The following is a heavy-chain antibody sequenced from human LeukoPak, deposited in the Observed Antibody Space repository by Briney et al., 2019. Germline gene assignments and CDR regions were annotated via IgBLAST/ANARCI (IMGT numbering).Heavy chain of an antibody. D-gene: IGHD2-15*01. Sequence: ASVKVSCKASRFTFTVYNIHWVRQAPGQGLEWMGWINPNNGGTNYAQKFQGRVTMTRDTSISTAYMELSRLRSDDTAVYYCARGLSGPYYYYYMDVWGKGTTVTVSS. CDR1: RFTFTVYN. CDR3: ARGLSGPYYYYYMDV. CDR2: INPNNGGT. J-gene: IGHJ6*03. V-gene: IGHV1-2*02.